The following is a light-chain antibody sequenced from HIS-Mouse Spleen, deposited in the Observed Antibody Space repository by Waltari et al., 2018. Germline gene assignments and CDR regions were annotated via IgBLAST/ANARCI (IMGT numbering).Light chain of an antibody. CDR1: SSDVGGYNY. V-gene: IGLV2-14*03. CDR2: DVS. J-gene: IGLJ2*01. Sequence: QSALTQPASVSGSPGQAITISCTGTSSDVGGYNYVSRYQQHPGKAPKPMIYDVSNRPSGVSNRFSGTKSGNTASLTISGLQAEDEADYYCSSYTSSSTEVFGGGTKLTVL. CDR3: SSYTSSSTEV.